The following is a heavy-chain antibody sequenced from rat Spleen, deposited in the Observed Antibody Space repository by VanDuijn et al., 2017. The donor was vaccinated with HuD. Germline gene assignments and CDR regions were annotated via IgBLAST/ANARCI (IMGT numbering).Heavy chain of an antibody. D-gene: IGHD1-1*01. V-gene: IGHV5-25*01. CDR2: ISPSGGTT. CDR3: TRHPDYSNYFDY. J-gene: IGHJ2*01. CDR1: GFTFNNYD. Sequence: EVQLVESGGGFVQPGRSLTLSCAASGFTFNNYDMAWVRQAPTKGLEWVASISPSGGTTYYRDSVKGRFTVSRDNAKSTLYLQMDSLRSEDTATYYCTRHPDYSNYFDYWGQGVMVTVSS.